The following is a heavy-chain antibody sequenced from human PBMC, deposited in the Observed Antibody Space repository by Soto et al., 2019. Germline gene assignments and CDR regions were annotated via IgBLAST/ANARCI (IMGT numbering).Heavy chain of an antibody. CDR2: VSFDGSNK. D-gene: IGHD2-2*01. V-gene: IGHV3-30*18. CDR1: GFTFSFYA. J-gene: IGHJ4*02. Sequence: GSLRLSCAASGFTFSFYAMHWVRRAPGKGLEWVAVVSFDGSNKYYADSVKGRFTISRDNSKNTLYLQMSSLRAEDTAVYYCAKRKYCPSTTCFDYWGQGTLVTVSS. CDR3: AKRKYCPSTTCFDY.